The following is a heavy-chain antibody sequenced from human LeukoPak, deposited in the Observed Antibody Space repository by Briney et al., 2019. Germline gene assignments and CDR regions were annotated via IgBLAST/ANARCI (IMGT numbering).Heavy chain of an antibody. CDR2: ISGSGGST. J-gene: IGHJ4*02. CDR1: GFTFSSYA. Sequence: GGSLRLSCAASGFTFSSYAMSWVRQAPGRGLEWVSAISGSGGSTYYADSVKGRFTISRDNSKNTLYLQMNSLRAEDTAVYYCAKDKSYYYDSGSYGLDYWGQGTLVTVSS. CDR3: AKDKSYYYDSGSYGLDY. V-gene: IGHV3-23*01. D-gene: IGHD3-10*01.